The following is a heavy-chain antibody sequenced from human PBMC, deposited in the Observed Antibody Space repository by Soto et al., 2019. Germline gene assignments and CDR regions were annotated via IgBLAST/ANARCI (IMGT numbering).Heavy chain of an antibody. CDR1: GYTFTSYY. CDR3: ARAGVGVDIVVVVAATQGGFDI. J-gene: IGHJ3*02. D-gene: IGHD2-15*01. CDR2: INPSGGST. Sequence: GASVKVSCKASGYTFTSYYMHWVRQAPGQGLEWMGIINPSGGSTSYAQKFQGRVTMTRDTSTSTVYMELSSLRSEDTAVYYCARAGVGVDIVVVVAATQGGFDIWG. V-gene: IGHV1-46*01.